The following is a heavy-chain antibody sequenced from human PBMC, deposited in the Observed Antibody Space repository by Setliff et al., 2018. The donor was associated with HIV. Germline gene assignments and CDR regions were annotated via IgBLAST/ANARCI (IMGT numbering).Heavy chain of an antibody. CDR3: VRGPQWLVQKGRVYYFDY. V-gene: IGHV4-4*07. J-gene: IGHJ4*02. D-gene: IGHD6-19*01. CDR1: GGSISSYY. Sequence: SETLSLTCTVSGGSISSYYWSWIRQPAGKGLEWIGRIYTSGSTNYNPSLKSRVTMSVDTSKNQFSLKLRSVAAADTAVYYCVRGPQWLVQKGRVYYFDYWGQGTLVTVSS. CDR2: IYTSGST.